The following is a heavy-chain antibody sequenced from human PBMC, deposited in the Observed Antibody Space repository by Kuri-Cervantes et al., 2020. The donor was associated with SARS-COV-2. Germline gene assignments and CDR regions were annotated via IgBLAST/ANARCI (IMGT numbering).Heavy chain of an antibody. J-gene: IGHJ6*03. CDR3: AGFYYYDRSGFVANYYYMDV. D-gene: IGHD3-22*01. CDR1: GGSISSSSYY. Sequence: SETLSLTCTVSGGSISSSSYYWGWIRQPPGKGLEWIGSMYYSGSTYYNPSLKSRLTISVDTSKNQFSLKLSSVTAADTAVYYCAGFYYYDRSGFVANYYYMDVWGKGTTVTVSS. CDR2: MYYSGST. V-gene: IGHV4-39*01.